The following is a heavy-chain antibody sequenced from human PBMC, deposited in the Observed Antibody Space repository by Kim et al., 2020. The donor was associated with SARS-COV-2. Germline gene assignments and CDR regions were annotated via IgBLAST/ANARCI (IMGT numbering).Heavy chain of an antibody. CDR1: GFTVSSNY. CDR3: ARDGDDSSGSLDY. J-gene: IGHJ4*02. V-gene: IGHV3-53*01. Sequence: GGSLRLSCAASGFTVSSNYMSWVRQAPGKGLEWVSVIYSGGSTYYADSVKGRFTISRDNSKNTLYLQMNSLRAEDTAVYYCARDGDDSSGSLDYWGQGTLVTVSS. D-gene: IGHD3-22*01. CDR2: IYSGGST.